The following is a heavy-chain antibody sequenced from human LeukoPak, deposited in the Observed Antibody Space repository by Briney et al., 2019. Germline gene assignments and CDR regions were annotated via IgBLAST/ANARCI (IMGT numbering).Heavy chain of an antibody. V-gene: IGHV4-59*01. Sequence: SETLSLTCTASGGSISSYYWSWIRQPPGKGLEWIGYIYYSGSTNYNPSLKSRVTISVDTSKNQFSLKLSSVTAADTAVYYCARVWVWPGGAYCGGDCHFDFDYWGQGTLVTVSS. J-gene: IGHJ4*02. CDR1: GGSISSYY. CDR3: ARVWVWPGGAYCGGDCHFDFDY. CDR2: IYYSGST. D-gene: IGHD2-21*02.